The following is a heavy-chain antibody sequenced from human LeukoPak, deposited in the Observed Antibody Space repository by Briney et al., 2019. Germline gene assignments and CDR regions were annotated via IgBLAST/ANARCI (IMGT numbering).Heavy chain of an antibody. CDR1: DGSISSSRYY. CDR3: ASGDYLWGSYLGY. CDR2: IYYSGST. J-gene: IGHJ4*02. Sequence: PSETLSLTCTVSDGSISSSRYYWGWIRQPPGKGLEWIGSIYYSGSTNYNPSLKSRVTISVDTSYNQFSLKLSSLTAADTAVYYCASGDYLWGSYLGYWGQGTLVTVSS. D-gene: IGHD3-16*02. V-gene: IGHV4-39*01.